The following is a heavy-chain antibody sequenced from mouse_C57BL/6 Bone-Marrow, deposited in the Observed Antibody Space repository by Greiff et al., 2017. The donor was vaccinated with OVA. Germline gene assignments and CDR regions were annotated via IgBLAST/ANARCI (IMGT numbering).Heavy chain of an antibody. J-gene: IGHJ2*01. Sequence: QVQLQQSGAELARPGASVKLSCKASGYTFTSYGISWVKQSTGQGLEWIGEIYPRSGNTYYNEKFKGKATLTADKSSSTAYMERRSLTSEDSAVYVCASSGWPRFDYWGQGTTLTVSS. V-gene: IGHV1-81*01. CDR2: IYPRSGNT. CDR3: ASSGWPRFDY. CDR1: GYTFTSYG. D-gene: IGHD2-3*01.